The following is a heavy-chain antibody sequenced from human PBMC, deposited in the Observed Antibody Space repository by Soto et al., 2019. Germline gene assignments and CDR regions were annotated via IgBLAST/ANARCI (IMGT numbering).Heavy chain of an antibody. CDR2: INAGNGNT. Sequence: ASVKVSCKASGYTFTSYAMHWVRQAPGQRLEWMGWINAGNGNTGYAQKFQGRVTMTRNTSISTAYMELSSLRSEDTAVYYCARGRVVAATPVPLWGQGTLVTVSS. V-gene: IGHV1-3*01. D-gene: IGHD2-15*01. CDR1: GYTFTSYA. J-gene: IGHJ4*02. CDR3: ARGRVVAATPVPL.